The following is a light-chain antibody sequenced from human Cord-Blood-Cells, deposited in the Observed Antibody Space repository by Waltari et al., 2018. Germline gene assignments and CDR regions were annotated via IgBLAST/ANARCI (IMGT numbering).Light chain of an antibody. V-gene: IGLV1-40*01. CDR1: SSTIWAGSD. CDR3: QSYDSSLSGWV. Sequence: QSVLTQPPSVSGAPGQRVTIPCTARSSTIWAGSDGPWYQQLPGTAPKLLIYGNSNRPSGVPDRFSGSKSGTSASLAITGLQAEDEADYYCQSYDSSLSGWVFGGGTKLTVL. CDR2: GNS. J-gene: IGLJ3*02.